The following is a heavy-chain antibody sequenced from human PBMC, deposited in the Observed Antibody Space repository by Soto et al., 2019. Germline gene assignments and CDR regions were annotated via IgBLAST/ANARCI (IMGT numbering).Heavy chain of an antibody. Sequence: GASVKVSCKASGYTFTSYGISWVRQAPGQGLEWMGWISAYNGNTNYAQKLQGRVTMTTDTSTSTAYMELRSLRSDDTAVYYCARGRLGYDFWTGPPNTDAFDIWGQGTMVTVSS. J-gene: IGHJ3*02. D-gene: IGHD3-3*01. CDR2: ISAYNGNT. CDR1: GYTFTSYG. V-gene: IGHV1-18*01. CDR3: ARGRLGYDFWTGPPNTDAFDI.